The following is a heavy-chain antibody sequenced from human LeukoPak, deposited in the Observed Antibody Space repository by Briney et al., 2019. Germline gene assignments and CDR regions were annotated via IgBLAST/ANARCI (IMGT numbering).Heavy chain of an antibody. Sequence: SETLSLTCTVSGGSISSYYWSWIRQPAGKGLEWIGRIYTSGSTNYNPSLKSRVTMAVDTSKNQFSLKLSSVTAADTAVYYCAREWVAYYYGSPFDWFDPWGQGTLVTVSS. CDR1: GGSISSYY. J-gene: IGHJ5*02. CDR2: IYTSGST. CDR3: AREWVAYYYGSPFDWFDP. V-gene: IGHV4-4*07. D-gene: IGHD3-10*01.